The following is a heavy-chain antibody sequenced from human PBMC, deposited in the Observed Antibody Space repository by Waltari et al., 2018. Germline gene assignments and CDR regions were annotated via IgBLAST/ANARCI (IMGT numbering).Heavy chain of an antibody. D-gene: IGHD3-10*01. V-gene: IGHV3-23*01. CDR1: GFTFRTYA. Sequence: EVQLLESGGGLVQPGGSLRLSCAASGFTFRTYAMGWVRQAPGKGLEWVSSISGSGDSTYYADSMKGRFTISRDNSKNTLYLQMNSLRAEDTAVYYCAILLGRGYWGQGTLVTVSS. J-gene: IGHJ4*02. CDR3: AILLGRGY. CDR2: ISGSGDST.